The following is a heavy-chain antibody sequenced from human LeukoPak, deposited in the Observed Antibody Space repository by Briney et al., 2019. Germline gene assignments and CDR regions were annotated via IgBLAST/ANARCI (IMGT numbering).Heavy chain of an antibody. CDR2: VYHDGGT. CDR3: ASQYGSGHYHFDY. J-gene: IGHJ4*02. Sequence: GSLRLSCAASGFSFNSDWMDWVRQPPGKGLEWIGQVYHDGGTKYNPSLKSRVTILVDKSKNQFSLKLSSVTAADTAVYFCASQYGSGHYHFDYWGQGTLVFVSP. CDR1: GFSFNSDW. V-gene: IGHV4-4*01. D-gene: IGHD3-10*01.